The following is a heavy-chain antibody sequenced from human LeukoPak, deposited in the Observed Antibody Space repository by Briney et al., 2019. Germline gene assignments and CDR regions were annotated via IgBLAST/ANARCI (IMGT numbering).Heavy chain of an antibody. Sequence: GGSVKLSGEGASLQSRKYWRNWARQALGTGLLLLANIKEDGSEKYYVDSVKGRFTISRDNAKNSLYLQMNSLRAEDTAVYYCASGYYSRRFDDWGQGTLVTVSS. CDR1: SLQSRKYW. V-gene: IGHV3-7*01. D-gene: IGHD3-22*01. CDR2: IKEDGSEK. CDR3: ASGYYSRRFDD. J-gene: IGHJ4*02.